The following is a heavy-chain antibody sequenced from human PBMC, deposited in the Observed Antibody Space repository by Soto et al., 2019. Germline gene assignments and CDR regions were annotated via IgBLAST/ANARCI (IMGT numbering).Heavy chain of an antibody. CDR2: ISAYNGNT. CDR1: GYTFTSYG. J-gene: IGHJ6*02. Sequence: ASVKVSCKASGYTFTSYGISWVRQAPGQGLEWMGWISAYNGNTNYAQKLQGRVTMTTDTSTSTAYMELRSLRSDDTVVYYCARARADYYYYGMDVWGQGTTVTVSS. V-gene: IGHV1-18*01. CDR3: ARARADYYYYGMDV.